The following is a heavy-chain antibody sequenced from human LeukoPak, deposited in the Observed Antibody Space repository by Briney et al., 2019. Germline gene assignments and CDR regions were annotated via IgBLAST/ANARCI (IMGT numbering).Heavy chain of an antibody. D-gene: IGHD2-21*02. CDR2: ISSSSRSI. J-gene: IGHJ1*01. V-gene: IGHV3-48*02. Sequence: PGGSLRLSCAASELTFSTYSLNWVRQAPGKGLEWVSYISSSSRSIYYADSVKGRSTISRDNAKNSLYLHMNSLRDEDTAVYYCARDVGYCGGDCYRALQHWGQGTLVTVSS. CDR1: ELTFSTYS. CDR3: ARDVGYCGGDCYRALQH.